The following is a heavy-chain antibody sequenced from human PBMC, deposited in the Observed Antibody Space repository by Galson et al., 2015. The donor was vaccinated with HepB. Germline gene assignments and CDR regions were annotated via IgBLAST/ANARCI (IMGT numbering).Heavy chain of an antibody. CDR3: VKVYCSGGSCYYPY. D-gene: IGHD2-15*01. Sequence: SLRLSCAVSGFTFSSYAMHWVRQAPGKGLEYVSAISSNGGSTYYADSVKGRFTISRDNSKNTLYLQMSSLRAEDTAVYYCVKVYCSGGSCYYPYWGQGTLVTVSS. J-gene: IGHJ4*02. V-gene: IGHV3-64D*06. CDR1: GFTFSSYA. CDR2: ISSNGGST.